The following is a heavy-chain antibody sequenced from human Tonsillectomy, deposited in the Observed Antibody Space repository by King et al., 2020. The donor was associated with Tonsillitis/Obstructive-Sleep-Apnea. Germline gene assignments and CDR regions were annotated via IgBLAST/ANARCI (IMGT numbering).Heavy chain of an antibody. J-gene: IGHJ5*02. V-gene: IGHV4-59*01. Sequence: QLQESGPGLVKPSETLSLTCTVSGGSISSYYWSWIRQPPGKGLEWIGYIYYSGSTNYNPSLKSRVTISVDTSKNHFSLKLSSVTAADTAVYYCARDGLFYDILTGYYNHWFDPWGQGTLVTVSS. CDR3: ARDGLFYDILTGYYNHWFDP. CDR2: IYYSGST. D-gene: IGHD3-9*01. CDR1: GGSISSYY.